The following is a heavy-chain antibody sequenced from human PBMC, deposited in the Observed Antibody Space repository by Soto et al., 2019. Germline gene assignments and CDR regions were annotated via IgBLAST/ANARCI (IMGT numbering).Heavy chain of an antibody. CDR1: GGTFKTYT. Sequence: QVQLVQSGAELKKPGSSVNVSCAASGGTFKTYTINWVRQAPGQGLEWIGQILPMSDSANYAQRFQGRVTISSDKSTNIAYMELSGLRSEDTALYYCATWRTYSGSYCFDYWGQGTLVSVSS. CDR3: ATWRTYSGSYCFDY. D-gene: IGHD1-26*01. J-gene: IGHJ4*02. CDR2: ILPMSDSA. V-gene: IGHV1-69*06.